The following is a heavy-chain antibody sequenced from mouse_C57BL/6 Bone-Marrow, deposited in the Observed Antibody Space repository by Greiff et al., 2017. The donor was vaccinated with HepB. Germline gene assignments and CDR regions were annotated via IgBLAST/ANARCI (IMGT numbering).Heavy chain of an antibody. CDR1: GFTFSSYA. D-gene: IGHD4-1*01. CDR3: ARRGTGMNFDY. Sequence: EVKLVESGGGLVKPGGSLKLSCAASGFTFSSYAMSWVRQTPEKRLEWVATISDGGSYTYYPDNVKGRFTISRDNAKNNLYLQMSHLKSEDTAMYDCARRGTGMNFDYWGQGTTLTVSS. J-gene: IGHJ2*01. V-gene: IGHV5-4*03. CDR2: ISDGGSYT.